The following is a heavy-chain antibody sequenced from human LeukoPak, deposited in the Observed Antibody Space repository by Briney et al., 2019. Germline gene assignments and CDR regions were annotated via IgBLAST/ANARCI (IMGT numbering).Heavy chain of an antibody. D-gene: IGHD6-13*01. CDR3: ARDPAGSSSWFYFDY. J-gene: IGHJ4*02. V-gene: IGHV3-7*01. CDR2: IKQDGSEK. CDR1: GFTFSSYW. Sequence: GSLRLSCAASGFTFSSYWMSWVRQAPGKGLEWVANIKQDGSEKYYVDSVKGRFTISRDNAKNSLYLQMNSLRAEDTAVYYCARDPAGSSSWFYFDYWGQGTLVTVSS.